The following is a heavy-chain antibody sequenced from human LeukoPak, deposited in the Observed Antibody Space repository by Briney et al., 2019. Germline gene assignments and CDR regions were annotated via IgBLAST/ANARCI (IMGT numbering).Heavy chain of an antibody. CDR1: GFTFSNYD. V-gene: IGHV3-13*01. CDR3: ASSPAYSSSWYAIDN. CDR2: IGTAGDT. J-gene: IGHJ4*02. Sequence: GGSLRLSCAASGFTFSNYDIHWVRQAAGRGLEWVSGIGTAGDTYYPASVKGRFTISRENAKSSLYLQMNSLSAGDTAVYYCASSPAYSSSWYAIDNWGQGTLVTVSS. D-gene: IGHD6-13*01.